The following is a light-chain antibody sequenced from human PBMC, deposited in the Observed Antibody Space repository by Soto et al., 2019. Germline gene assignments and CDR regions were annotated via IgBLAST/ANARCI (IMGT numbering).Light chain of an antibody. J-gene: IGKJ1*01. CDR3: QQCYSPPWT. CDR2: WAS. Sequence: DIVMTQSPASLAVSLGERAAIKCKSSQSVLVSSMNENCLGWYQQKPGQPPKLLIYWASTRASGVPDRFSGSGSGTEFTLTITNLQAEDVAVYYCQQCYSPPWTFGQGTKVEIK. V-gene: IGKV4-1*01. CDR1: QSVLVSSMNENC.